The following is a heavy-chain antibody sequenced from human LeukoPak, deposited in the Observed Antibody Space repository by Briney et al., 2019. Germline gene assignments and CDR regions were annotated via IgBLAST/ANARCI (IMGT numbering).Heavy chain of an antibody. Sequence: PGGSLRLSCAASGFTFSGSAIHWVRQASGKGLEWVGRIRSKANSYATSSAASVKGRFTISRDDSKNTAYLQMSSLKTEDTAAYYCTRDYGVLFDYWGQGTLVTVSS. J-gene: IGHJ4*02. CDR1: GFTFSGSA. CDR2: IRSKANSYAT. V-gene: IGHV3-73*01. CDR3: TRDYGVLFDY. D-gene: IGHD4-17*01.